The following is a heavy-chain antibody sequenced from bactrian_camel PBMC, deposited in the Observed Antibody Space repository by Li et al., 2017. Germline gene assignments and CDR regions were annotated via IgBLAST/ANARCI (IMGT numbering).Heavy chain of an antibody. V-gene: IGHV3S55*01. CDR2: IDTDGDK. CDR1: GYTSCEYV. J-gene: IGHJ4*01. D-gene: IGHD1*01. Sequence: VQLVESGGGSVQAGGSLRLACALSGYTSCEYVLTWYRQAPGAEDEFVVYIDTDGDKLYADAVKGRFTISQNAAKDTLYLQMTDLKPNDTGVYICAADPGPRYAMRWFDPLRYSDWGQGTQVTVS. CDR3: AADPGPRYAMRWFDPLRYSD.